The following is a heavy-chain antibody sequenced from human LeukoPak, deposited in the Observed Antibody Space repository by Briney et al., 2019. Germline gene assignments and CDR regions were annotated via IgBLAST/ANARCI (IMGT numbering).Heavy chain of an antibody. CDR1: GYTFTSYG. J-gene: IGHJ4*02. V-gene: IGHV1-18*01. Sequence: ASVKVSCKASGYTFTSYGISWVGQAPGQGLEWMGWIRAYNGNTKYAQKLQGRVTMTKDTSTRTAYTELRSLRSDDTAVYYCARDDSGSYGPAYWGQGTLVTVSS. CDR3: ARDDSGSYGPAY. CDR2: IRAYNGNT. D-gene: IGHD3-10*01.